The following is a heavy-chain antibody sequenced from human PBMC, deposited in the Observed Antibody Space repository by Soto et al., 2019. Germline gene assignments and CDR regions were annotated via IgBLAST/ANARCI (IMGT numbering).Heavy chain of an antibody. J-gene: IGHJ5*02. CDR3: ARDVLGGNNWFDP. CDR2: INPNSGGT. Sequence: QVQLVQSGAEVKKPGASVKVSCKASGYTFTGYYMHWVRQAPGQGLEWMGWINPNSGGTNYEQKFQGRVTMTRDTSISTAYMELSSLRSDDAAVYYCARDVLGGNNWFDPWGQGTLVTVSS. CDR1: GYTFTGYY. V-gene: IGHV1-2*02. D-gene: IGHD1-1*01.